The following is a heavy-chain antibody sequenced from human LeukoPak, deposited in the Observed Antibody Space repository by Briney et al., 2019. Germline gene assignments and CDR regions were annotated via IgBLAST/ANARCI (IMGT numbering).Heavy chain of an antibody. V-gene: IGHV3-48*03. Sequence: PGGSLRLSCAASGFTFSSFEMNWVRQAPGKGLGWVSYISNTGSTIYYADSVKGRFTISRDNAKNSLYLQMNSLRAEDTAVYYCARDGGYCSSPNCHIDYWGQGTLVTVSS. D-gene: IGHD2-2*01. CDR2: ISNTGSTI. CDR1: GFTFSSFE. J-gene: IGHJ4*02. CDR3: ARDGGYCSSPNCHIDY.